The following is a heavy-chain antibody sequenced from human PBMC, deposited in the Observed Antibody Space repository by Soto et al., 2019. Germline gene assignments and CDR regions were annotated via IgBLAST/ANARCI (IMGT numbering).Heavy chain of an antibody. CDR1: GYSFTSYW. CDR2: IDPSDSYT. CDR3: ARLPDYYGSGSYPRGAFDI. D-gene: IGHD3-10*01. V-gene: IGHV5-10-1*01. J-gene: IGHJ3*02. Sequence: GESLKISCKGSGYSFTSYWISWVRQLPGKGLEWMGRIDPSDSYTNYSPSFQGHVTISADKSISTAYLQWSSLKASDTAMYYCARLPDYYGSGSYPRGAFDIWGQGTMVTVSS.